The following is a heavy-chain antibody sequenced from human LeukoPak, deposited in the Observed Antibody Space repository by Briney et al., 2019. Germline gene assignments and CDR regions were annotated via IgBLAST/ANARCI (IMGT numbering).Heavy chain of an antibody. CDR1: GYTFTSYA. CDR2: INTNTGNP. V-gene: IGHV7-4-1*02. D-gene: IGHD4-17*01. Sequence: ASVKVSCKASGYTFTSYAMNWVRQAPGQGLEWMGWINTNTGNPTYAQGFTGRFVFSLDTSVSTAYLQISSLKTEDTAVYYCARSNNDGDYLGVGFDYWGQGTLVTVSS. CDR3: ARSNNDGDYLGVGFDY. J-gene: IGHJ4*02.